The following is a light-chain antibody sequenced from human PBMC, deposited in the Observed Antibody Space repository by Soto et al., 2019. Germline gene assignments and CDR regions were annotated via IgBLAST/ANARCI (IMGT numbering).Light chain of an antibody. Sequence: QSALTQPPSASGSPGQSVTISCTGTSSDVGGYNYISWYQHHPGKAPKLMIYEVSQRPSGVPDRFSGSKSGNTASLTVSGLQPEDEADYYCTSYAGSNNRGVFGSGTKVTVL. CDR2: EVS. J-gene: IGLJ1*01. V-gene: IGLV2-8*01. CDR1: SSDVGGYNY. CDR3: TSYAGSNNRGV.